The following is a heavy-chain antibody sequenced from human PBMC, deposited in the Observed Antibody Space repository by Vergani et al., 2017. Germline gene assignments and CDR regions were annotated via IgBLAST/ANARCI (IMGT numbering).Heavy chain of an antibody. J-gene: IGHJ4*02. Sequence: QVQLQESGPGLVRPSQTLSLICTVSGGSMSSGSSYWSWIRQSAGKGLEWIGRIHTSGNTNYNPSLKSRVTMSEDTSKHQFSLNLTSVTAADTAVYYCARGSCLGRRCSRPLFDYWARLPLVTVSS. CDR2: IHTSGNT. V-gene: IGHV4-61*02. D-gene: IGHD2-15*01. CDR1: GGSMSSGSSY. CDR3: ARGSCLGRRCSRPLFDY.